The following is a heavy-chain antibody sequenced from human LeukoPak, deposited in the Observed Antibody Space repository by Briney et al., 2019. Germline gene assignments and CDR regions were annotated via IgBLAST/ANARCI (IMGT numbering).Heavy chain of an antibody. V-gene: IGHV4-39*07. CDR2: IYYSGST. J-gene: IGHJ5*02. CDR3: ARDSLTPLLAAAGRILYNWFDP. CDR1: GGSISSSSYY. D-gene: IGHD6-13*01. Sequence: PSETLSLTCTVSGGSISSSSYYWGWVRQPPGRGLGWIGSIYYSGSTYYNPSLKSRVTISVDTSRNQFSLKLSSVTAADTAVYYCARDSLTPLLAAAGRILYNWFDPWGQGALVTVSS.